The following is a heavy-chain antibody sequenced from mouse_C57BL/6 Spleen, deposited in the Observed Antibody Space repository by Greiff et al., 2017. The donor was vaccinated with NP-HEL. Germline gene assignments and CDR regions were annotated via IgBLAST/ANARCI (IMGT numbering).Heavy chain of an antibody. CDR3: ERYPGNYGMDY. CDR1: GYTFTSSW. CDR2: IYPGDGDT. J-gene: IGHJ4*01. Sequence: VQLQQSGPELVRPGASVKLSCKASGYTFTSSWMNWVKQRPGQGLEWIGRIYPGDGDTNYNGKFKGKATLTADKSSSTAYMQLSSLTSEDSAVYFCERYPGNYGMDYWGQGTPVTVSA. V-gene: IGHV1-82*01.